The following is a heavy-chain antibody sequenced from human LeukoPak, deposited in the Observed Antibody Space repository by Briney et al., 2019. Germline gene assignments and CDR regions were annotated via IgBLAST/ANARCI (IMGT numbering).Heavy chain of an antibody. Sequence: ASVTVSCKASGYTFTSYGISWVRQAPGQGLEWVGWIGAYNGNTNYAQKLQGRVTMTTDTSTSTAYMELRSLRSDDTAVYYCARNGDYYDSSGYPYYYYYMDVWGKGTTVTVSS. CDR1: GYTFTSYG. V-gene: IGHV1-18*01. D-gene: IGHD3-22*01. J-gene: IGHJ6*03. CDR3: ARNGDYYDSSGYPYYYYYMDV. CDR2: IGAYNGNT.